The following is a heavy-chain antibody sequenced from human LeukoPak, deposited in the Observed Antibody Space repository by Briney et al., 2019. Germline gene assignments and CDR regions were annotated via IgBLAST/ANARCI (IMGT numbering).Heavy chain of an antibody. J-gene: IGHJ4*02. CDR1: RFTFSTYW. CDR3: AKDDFWSGYPKLQPAY. Sequence: GGSLRLSCAASRFTFSTYWMHWVRQAPGKGLVWVSRIHSDGSSTSYADSVKGRFTISRDNSKNTLYLQMNSLRAEDTAVYYCAKDDFWSGYPKLQPAYWGQGTLVTVSS. V-gene: IGHV3-74*01. CDR2: IHSDGSST. D-gene: IGHD3-3*01.